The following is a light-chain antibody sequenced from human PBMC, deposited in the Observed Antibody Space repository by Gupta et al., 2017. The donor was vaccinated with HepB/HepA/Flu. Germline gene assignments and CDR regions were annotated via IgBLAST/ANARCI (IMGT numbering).Light chain of an antibody. J-gene: IGLJ3*02. CDR2: DVT. Sequence: QSALTQPRSASGSPGQSVTISCTTTSSYVATYNFVSWYQQHPGKVPKLMMYDVTKRPSGVPDRFSGSKSGNTASLTISGLQAEDEAEYYCCSYAAYNTWVFGGGTKVTVL. CDR1: SSYVATYNF. CDR3: CSYAAYNTWV. V-gene: IGLV2-11*01.